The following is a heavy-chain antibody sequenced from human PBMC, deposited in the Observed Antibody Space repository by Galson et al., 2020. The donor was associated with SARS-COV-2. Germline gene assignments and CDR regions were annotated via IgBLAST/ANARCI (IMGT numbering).Heavy chain of an antibody. CDR2: IYYSGST. V-gene: IGHV4-39*01. J-gene: IGHJ6*02. CDR3: ARQSLSFYFYAMDV. Sequence: ETSETLSLTCTVSGGSISSSSYYWGWLRQPPGKGLEWIGSIYYSGSTYYNPSLKSRVTISVDMSKTQFSLNLSSVTAADTAVYYCARQSLSFYFYAMDVWGQGTTVTVSS. CDR1: GGSISSSSYY.